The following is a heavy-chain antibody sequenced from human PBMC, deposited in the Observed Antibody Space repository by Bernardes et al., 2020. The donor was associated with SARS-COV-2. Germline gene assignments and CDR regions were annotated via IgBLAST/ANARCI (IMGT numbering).Heavy chain of an antibody. CDR1: GGSISSGSYY. CDR2: IYPRGNT. D-gene: IGHD3-22*01. J-gene: IGHJ4*02. Sequence: SETLSLTCTVSGGSISSGSYYWSWVRQPAGKGLEWIGRIYPRGNTNYNPSLWGRVTMSVDTSKNQFSLKLSSVTAADTALYYCARVGDSSGYHPFDYWGQGTLVTVSS. V-gene: IGHV4-61*02. CDR3: ARVGDSSGYHPFDY.